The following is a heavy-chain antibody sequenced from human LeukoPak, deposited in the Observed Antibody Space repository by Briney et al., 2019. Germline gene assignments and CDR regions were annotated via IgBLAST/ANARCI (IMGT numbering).Heavy chain of an antibody. V-gene: IGHV1-8*03. CDR2: MNPNSGNT. CDR1: GYTFTSYD. D-gene: IGHD5-18*01. Sequence: GASVKVSCKASGYTFTSYDINWVRQATGQGLEWMGWMNPNSGNTGYAQKFQGRVTITRNTSISTAYMELSSLRSEDTAVYYCARVTDTALSDYWGQGTLVTVSS. CDR3: ARVTDTALSDY. J-gene: IGHJ4*02.